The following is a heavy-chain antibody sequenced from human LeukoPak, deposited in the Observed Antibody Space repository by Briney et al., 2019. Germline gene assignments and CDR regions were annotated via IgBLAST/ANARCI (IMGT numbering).Heavy chain of an antibody. CDR2: IYPGDSDT. CDR1: GYRFTSYW. Sequence: GESLKISCKGSGYRFTSYWIGWVRPMPGKGLEWMGIIYPGDSDTRYSPSFQGQVTISADKSISTAYLQWSSLKASDTAMYYCASRGLSRDGYNYYFDYWGQGTLVTVSS. J-gene: IGHJ4*02. V-gene: IGHV5-51*01. CDR3: ASRGLSRDGYNYYFDY. D-gene: IGHD5-24*01.